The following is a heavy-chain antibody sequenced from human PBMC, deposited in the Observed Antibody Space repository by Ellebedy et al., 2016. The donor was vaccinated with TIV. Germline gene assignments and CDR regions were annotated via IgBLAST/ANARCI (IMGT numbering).Heavy chain of an antibody. Sequence: PGGSLRLSCAASGFTFSSYWMNRVRQAPGKGLEWVANIQEGGSEKYYVDSVKGRFTISRDNAKNSLYLQMNNLRAEDTAVYYCARGNDYGDDVSLWYFDRWGRGTLVTVSS. J-gene: IGHJ2*01. CDR2: IQEGGSEK. CDR1: GFTFSSYW. D-gene: IGHD4/OR15-4a*01. V-gene: IGHV3-7*01. CDR3: ARGNDYGDDVSLWYFDR.